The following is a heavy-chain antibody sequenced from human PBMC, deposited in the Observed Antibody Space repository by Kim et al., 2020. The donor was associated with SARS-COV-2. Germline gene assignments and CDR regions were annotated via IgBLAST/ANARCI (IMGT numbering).Heavy chain of an antibody. V-gene: IGHV4-34*01. CDR1: GGSFSGYY. D-gene: IGHD6-13*01. J-gene: IGHJ6*02. CDR3: ARGLIDKAAAAYYYYYGMDV. CDR2: INHSGST. Sequence: SETLSLTCAVYGGSFSGYYWSWIRQPPGKGLEWIGEINHSGSTNYNPSLKSRVTISVDTSKNQFSLKLSSVTAADTAVYYCARGLIDKAAAAYYYYYGMDVWGQGTTVTVSS.